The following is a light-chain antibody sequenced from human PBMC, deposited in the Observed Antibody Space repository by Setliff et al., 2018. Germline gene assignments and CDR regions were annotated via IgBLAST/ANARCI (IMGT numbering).Light chain of an antibody. CDR2: GAS. CDR3: QQYGSSPT. CDR1: QSVSNTY. J-gene: IGKJ5*01. Sequence: IVLTQSPDTLPLSPGERATLSCRASQSVSNTYLAWYQNKLGQAPRLLLYGASSRATGIPDRFSGSGSGTDFTLTISRLEPEDFAVYYCQQYGSSPTFGQGTRLEIK. V-gene: IGKV3-20*01.